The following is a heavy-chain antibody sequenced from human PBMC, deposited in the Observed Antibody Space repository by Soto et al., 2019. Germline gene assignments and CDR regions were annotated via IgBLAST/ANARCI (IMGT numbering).Heavy chain of an antibody. J-gene: IGHJ4*02. CDR1: GYTFTSYG. CDR2: ISAYSGNT. V-gene: IGHV1-18*01. Sequence: QVQLVQSGAEVKKPGASVKVSCKASGYTFTSYGISWVRQAPGQGLEWMGWISAYSGNTNYAQNLQGRVTMTTDASTSTAYMELRSLRSDDTAVYYCARQYDILTGYYLEVGYWGQGTLVTVSS. D-gene: IGHD3-9*01. CDR3: ARQYDILTGYYLEVGY.